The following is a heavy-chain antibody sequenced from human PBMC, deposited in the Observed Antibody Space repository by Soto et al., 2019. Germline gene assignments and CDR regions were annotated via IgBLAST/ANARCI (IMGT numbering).Heavy chain of an antibody. Sequence: QVQLQESGPGLVKPSETLSLTCTVSGGSISSYYWSWIRQPPGKGLEWIGYIYYSGSTNYNPSLKSRVARSVDTSKNQFPLKLSSVTAADTAVYSCARRWGTCLAFWGQGTLVTVSS. CDR3: ARRWGTCLAF. J-gene: IGHJ4*02. V-gene: IGHV4-59*01. CDR2: IYYSGST. CDR1: GGSISSYY. D-gene: IGHD7-27*01.